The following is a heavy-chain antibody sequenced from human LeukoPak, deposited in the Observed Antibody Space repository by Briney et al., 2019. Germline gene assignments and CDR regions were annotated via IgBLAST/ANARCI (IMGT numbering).Heavy chain of an antibody. J-gene: IGHJ4*02. CDR1: GFTFSDYY. Sequence: GGSLRLSCAASGFTFSDYYMSWIRPAPGKGLAWLSYVSQSGGTIYYAASVRGRFTVTRDKGKNSLFLQMNSLRAEDTAMYYCAREGHTYGSDYWGQGTLVTVSS. CDR2: VSQSGGTI. V-gene: IGHV3-11*01. CDR3: AREGHTYGSDY. D-gene: IGHD3-10*01.